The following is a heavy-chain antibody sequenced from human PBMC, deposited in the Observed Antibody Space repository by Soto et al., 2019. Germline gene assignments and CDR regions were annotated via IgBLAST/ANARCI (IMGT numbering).Heavy chain of an antibody. CDR3: AKYYYDRSGSPLAFDY. J-gene: IGHJ4*02. Sequence: GGSLRLSCAASGFTFSKYALSWVRQAPGKGLEWVSAISGSGGTTHYADSVKGRVTISRDNSKDTVFLQMNSLRAEDTAVYSCAKYYYDRSGSPLAFDYWGQGTLVTVSS. V-gene: IGHV3-23*01. CDR2: ISGSGGTT. CDR1: GFTFSKYA. D-gene: IGHD3-22*01.